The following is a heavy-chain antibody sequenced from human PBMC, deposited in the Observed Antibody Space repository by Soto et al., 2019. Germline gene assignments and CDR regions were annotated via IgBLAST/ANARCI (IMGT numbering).Heavy chain of an antibody. Sequence: PGGSLRLSFAASGFTFSNYVMTWVRQPPGKGLEWVSRVHSGGTTTTYADSVKGRFTISRHNSKNTLYLQMNSLRAEDTAVYYCASPRRAFSYWGQGT. J-gene: IGHJ4*02. CDR2: VHSGGTTT. CDR1: GFTFSNYV. CDR3: ASPRRAFSY. D-gene: IGHD3-3*02. V-gene: IGHV3-23*03.